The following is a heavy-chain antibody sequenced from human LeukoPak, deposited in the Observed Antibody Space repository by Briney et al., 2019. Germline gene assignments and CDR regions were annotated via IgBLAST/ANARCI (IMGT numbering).Heavy chain of an antibody. Sequence: GASVKVSCKASGYTFTGYYMHWVRQAPGQGLEWMGWINPNSGGTNYAQKFQGRVTMTRDTSISTAYMELSRLRSDDTAVYYCARDSDYYDSSGSPGLSYWGQGILVTVSS. D-gene: IGHD3-22*01. CDR1: GYTFTGYY. CDR3: ARDSDYYDSSGSPGLSY. J-gene: IGHJ4*02. V-gene: IGHV1-2*02. CDR2: INPNSGGT.